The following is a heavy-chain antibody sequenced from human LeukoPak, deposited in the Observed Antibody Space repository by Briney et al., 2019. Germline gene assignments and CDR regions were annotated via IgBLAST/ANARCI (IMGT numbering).Heavy chain of an antibody. CDR3: ARGEVTMVRGVISPSYYYYGMDV. CDR2: ISSSSSYT. Sequence: PGGSLRLSCAASGFTFSDYYMSWIRQAPGKGLEWVSYISSSSSYTNYADSVKGRFTISRDNAKNSLYLQMNSLRAEDTAVYYCARGEVTMVRGVISPSYYYYGMDVWGQGTTVTVS. J-gene: IGHJ6*02. V-gene: IGHV3-11*06. D-gene: IGHD3-10*01. CDR1: GFTFSDYY.